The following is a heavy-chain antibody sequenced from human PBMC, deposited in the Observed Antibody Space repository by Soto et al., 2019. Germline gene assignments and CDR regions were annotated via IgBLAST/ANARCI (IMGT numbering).Heavy chain of an antibody. Sequence: GGSLRLSCVGSGFTFGSHWLTWVRQSAGKGPEWVANIKQDGIEKHYVDSVKDRFIISRDNAKNSLFLQMNSLRAEDTAVYYCASRPYADRYYEVFDYWGQGALVTVSS. CDR1: GFTFGSHW. D-gene: IGHD3-3*01. J-gene: IGHJ4*02. CDR2: IKQDGIEK. V-gene: IGHV3-7*03. CDR3: ASRPYADRYYEVFDY.